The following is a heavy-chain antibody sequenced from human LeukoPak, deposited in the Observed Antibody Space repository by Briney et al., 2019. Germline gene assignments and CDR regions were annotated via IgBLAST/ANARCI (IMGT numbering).Heavy chain of an antibody. V-gene: IGHV1-8*03. D-gene: IGHD6-19*01. J-gene: IGHJ6*02. Sequence: ASVKVSCKASGYTFTSYDINWVRQATGQGLEWMGWMNPNSGNTGYAQKFQGRVTITRNTSISTAYMELSSLRSDDTAVYYCARENPYSSGPQFYYGMDVWGQGTTVTVSS. CDR1: GYTFTSYD. CDR3: ARENPYSSGPQFYYGMDV. CDR2: MNPNSGNT.